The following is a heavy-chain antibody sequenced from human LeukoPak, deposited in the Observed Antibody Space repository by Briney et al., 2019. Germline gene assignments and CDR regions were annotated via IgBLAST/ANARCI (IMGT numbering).Heavy chain of an antibody. J-gene: IGHJ4*02. CDR1: GGSISSSSYY. CDR2: IYYSGST. Sequence: PSETLSLTCTVSGGSISSSSYYWGWIRQPPGKGLEWIGSIYYSGSTYYNPSLKSRVTISVDTSKNQFSLKLSSVTAADTAVYYCARGAYYYGFIDYWGQGTLVTVSS. V-gene: IGHV4-39*01. D-gene: IGHD3-10*01. CDR3: ARGAYYYGFIDY.